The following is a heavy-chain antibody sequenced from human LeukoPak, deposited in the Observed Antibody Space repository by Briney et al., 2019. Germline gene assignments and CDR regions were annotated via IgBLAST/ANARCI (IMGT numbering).Heavy chain of an antibody. CDR3: VRPGQSSWWVYFNY. D-gene: IGHD2-15*01. CDR1: GGSSSSYY. J-gene: IGHJ4*02. V-gene: IGHV4-4*09. CDR2: IHPSGST. Sequence: SETLSLTCTVSGGSSSSYYWTWIRQPPGKGLEWIGYIHPSGSTNYNPSLKSRVTMSVDTSKNQFSLRLTSVTAADTAVYYCVRPGQSSWWVYFNYWDQGTVVTVSS.